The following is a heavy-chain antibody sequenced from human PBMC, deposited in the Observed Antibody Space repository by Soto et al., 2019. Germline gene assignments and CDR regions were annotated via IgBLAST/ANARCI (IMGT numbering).Heavy chain of an antibody. CDR3: ARVPLGYSSSHYFDF. D-gene: IGHD6-6*01. CDR2: IYHSVST. J-gene: IGHJ4*02. Sequence: PSETLSLTCTVSGYSINSDDYWGWIRQPPGKGLEWIASIYHSVSTFYNPSLRSRVTISIDTSKNQFSLKLSSVTAADTAVYYCARVPLGYSSSHYFDFWGQGALVTVSS. V-gene: IGHV4-38-2*02. CDR1: GYSINSDDY.